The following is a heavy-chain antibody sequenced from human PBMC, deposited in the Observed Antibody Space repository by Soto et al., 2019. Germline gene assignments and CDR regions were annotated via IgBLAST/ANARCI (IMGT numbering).Heavy chain of an antibody. CDR1: DFDVSGNY. J-gene: IGHJ5*02. D-gene: IGHD2-2*01. CDR3: ARKVVPAAIKYNWFDP. Sequence: GGSLRLSCAASDFDVSGNYISWVRQAPGKGLEWVSYISSSGSTIYYADSVKGRFTISRDNAKNSLYLQMNSLRAEDTAVYYCARKVVPAAIKYNWFDPWGQGTLVTVSS. CDR2: ISSSGSTI. V-gene: IGHV3-11*04.